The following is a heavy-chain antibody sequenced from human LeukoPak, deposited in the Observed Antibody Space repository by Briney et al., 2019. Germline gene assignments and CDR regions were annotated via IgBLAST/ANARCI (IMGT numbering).Heavy chain of an antibody. D-gene: IGHD5-12*01. CDR1: GGSISSYY. J-gene: IGHJ3*02. Sequence: SETLSLTCTVSGGSISSYYWSWIRQPPGKGLEWIGYIYYSGSTNYNPSLKSRVTISVDTSKNQFSLKLSSVTAADTAVYYCARVITRGLGSGYSGYERPRGDAFDIWGQGTMVTVSS. V-gene: IGHV4-59*12. CDR3: ARVITRGLGSGYSGYERPRGDAFDI. CDR2: IYYSGST.